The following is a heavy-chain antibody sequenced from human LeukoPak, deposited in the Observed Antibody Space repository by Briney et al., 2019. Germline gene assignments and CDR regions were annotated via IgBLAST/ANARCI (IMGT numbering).Heavy chain of an antibody. D-gene: IGHD3-9*01. V-gene: IGHV1-18*01. CDR1: GYTFTSYG. CDR2: ISSYNSNT. CDR3: ARGSFPSDDILTGPFDN. J-gene: IGHJ4*02. Sequence: ASVKVSCKASGYTFTSYGISWVRQAPGQGLEWMGWISSYNSNTNYAQKLQGRATMTTDTSTSTAYMELRSLRSDDTAVYYCARGSFPSDDILTGPFDNWGQGTLVTVSS.